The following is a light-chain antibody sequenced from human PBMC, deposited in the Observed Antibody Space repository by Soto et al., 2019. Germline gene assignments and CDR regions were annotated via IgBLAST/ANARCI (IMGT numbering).Light chain of an antibody. CDR3: CSYAGRSRYV. Sequence: QSALTQPASVSGAPGQSITISCTGTRTDVGSYNLVFWYQQHPGKAPKLIIYEGARRPSGVSYRFSGSKSANKASLTISGLQAEDEADYYCCSYAGRSRYVFGTGTKVTVL. J-gene: IGLJ1*01. CDR1: RTDVGSYNL. V-gene: IGLV2-23*01. CDR2: EGA.